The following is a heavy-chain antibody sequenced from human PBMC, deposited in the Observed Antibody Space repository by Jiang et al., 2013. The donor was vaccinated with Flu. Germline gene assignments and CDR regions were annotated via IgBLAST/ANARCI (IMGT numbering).Heavy chain of an antibody. J-gene: IGHJ6*04. CDR2: IIPILGIT. V-gene: IGHV1-69*04. CDR1: GGTFSNSA. Sequence: SGAEVKKPGSPVKVSCKASGGTFSNSAISWVRLAPGHGLEWMGRIIPILGITNYAQRFQGRVTITADISTNTAYMELSSLTSEDTAVYYCARACSGGTCNPSGMDVWGKGTTVTVSS. D-gene: IGHD2-15*01. CDR3: ARACSGGTCNPSGMDV.